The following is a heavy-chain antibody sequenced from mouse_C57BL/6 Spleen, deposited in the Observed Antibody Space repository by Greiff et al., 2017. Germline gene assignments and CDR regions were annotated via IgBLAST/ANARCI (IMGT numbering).Heavy chain of an antibody. D-gene: IGHD2-2*01. CDR2: ISSGGSYT. Sequence: DVQLVESGGDLVKPGGSLKLSCAASGFTFSSYGMSWVRQTPDKRLEWVATISSGGSYTYSPDSVKGRFTISRDNAKNTLYLQMSSLKSEDTAMYYCARGGYDNFFDYWGQGTTLTVSS. J-gene: IGHJ2*01. CDR3: ARGGYDNFFDY. V-gene: IGHV5-6*01. CDR1: GFTFSSYG.